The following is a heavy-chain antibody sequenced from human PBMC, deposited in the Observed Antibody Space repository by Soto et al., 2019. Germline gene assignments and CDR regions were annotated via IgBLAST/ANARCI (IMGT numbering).Heavy chain of an antibody. V-gene: IGHV4-61*03. D-gene: IGHD2-21*02. J-gene: IGHJ4*01. Sequence: QVQLQESGPGLVKPSETLSLTCTVSGGSVRSGSYYWSWIRQPPGKGLEWIGYIYYNGRTNYNHYLKRRGHLSADAYKNHFSPRLNSVTAADTAVYSCAIGGADCGGDWSPHYLDDWGPGNLFTVSS. CDR3: AIGGADCGGDWSPHYLDD. CDR2: IYYNGRT. CDR1: GGSVRSGSYY.